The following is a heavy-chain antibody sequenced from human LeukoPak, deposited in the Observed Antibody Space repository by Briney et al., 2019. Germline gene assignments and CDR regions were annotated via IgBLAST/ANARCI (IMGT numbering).Heavy chain of an antibody. V-gene: IGHV3-20*04. CDR2: INWNGGST. CDR1: GFTFSSYG. J-gene: IGHJ6*03. Sequence: PGGSLRLSCAASGFTFSSYGMHWVRQAPGKGLEWVSGINWNGGSTGYADSVKGRFTISRDNAKNSLYLQMNSLRAEDTALYYCARDADPFAYYYYYYMDVWGKGTTVTVSS. CDR3: ARDADPFAYYYYYYMDV.